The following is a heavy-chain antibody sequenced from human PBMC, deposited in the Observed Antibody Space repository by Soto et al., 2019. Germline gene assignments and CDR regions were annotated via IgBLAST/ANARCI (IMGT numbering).Heavy chain of an antibody. D-gene: IGHD6-6*01. CDR2: VSHSGST. CDR3: ARSNPSRPDY. Sequence: PSETLSLTCVVSGGSFSGYYWSWIRQPPGKGLEWIGEVSHSGSTNYNPSLKSRVTISVDTSKNQFSLKVSSVTAADTAVYYCARSNPSRPDYWGQG. CDR1: GGSFSGYY. V-gene: IGHV4-34*01. J-gene: IGHJ4*02.